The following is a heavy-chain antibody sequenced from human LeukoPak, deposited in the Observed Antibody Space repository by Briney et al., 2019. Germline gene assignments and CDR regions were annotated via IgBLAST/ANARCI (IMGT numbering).Heavy chain of an antibody. D-gene: IGHD4-17*01. CDR3: AWGLPRVDY. CDR1: GFTFSSYW. Sequence: GGSLRLSCAASGFTFSSYWMSWVRQAPGKGLEWVAVIWYDGSNKYYADSVKGRFTISRDNSKNTLYLQMNSLRAEDTAVYYCAWGLPRVDYWGQGTLVTVSS. V-gene: IGHV3-33*08. CDR2: IWYDGSNK. J-gene: IGHJ4*02.